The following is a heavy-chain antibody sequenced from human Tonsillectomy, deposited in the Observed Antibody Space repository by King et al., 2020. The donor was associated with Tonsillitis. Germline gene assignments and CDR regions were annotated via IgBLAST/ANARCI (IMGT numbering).Heavy chain of an antibody. Sequence: VQLVESGAEVKKPGESLKISCQGSGYSFNKVWIGWVRQMPGKGLEWMGLIYPGDSDTRYSPSFQGQVTISVDKSISIAYLQWSSLEASDTAMYYCARLVRSGEPGRGYYHMDVWGKGTTVIVSS. CDR1: GYSFNKVW. V-gene: IGHV5-51*03. CDR2: IYPGDSDT. D-gene: IGHD7-27*01. J-gene: IGHJ6*03. CDR3: ARLVRSGEPGRGYYHMDV.